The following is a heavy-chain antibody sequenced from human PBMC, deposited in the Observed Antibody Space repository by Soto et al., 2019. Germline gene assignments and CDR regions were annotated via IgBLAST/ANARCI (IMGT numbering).Heavy chain of an antibody. CDR3: ARDPPQMRLDV. Sequence: EVQLVESGGGLVQPGGSLRLSCAASGFTFSNYWMHWVRQAPGKGLVWVSRINSDGSTTTYADSVKGRFTISRDNAKNTLYLQMNSRRAEDTAVYYCARDPPQMRLDVWGKGTTVTVSS. CDR2: INSDGSTT. CDR1: GFTFSNYW. J-gene: IGHJ6*04. V-gene: IGHV3-74*01.